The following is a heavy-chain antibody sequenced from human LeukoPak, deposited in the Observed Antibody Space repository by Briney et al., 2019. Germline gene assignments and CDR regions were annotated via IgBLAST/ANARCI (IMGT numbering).Heavy chain of an antibody. V-gene: IGHV1-2*06. CDR3: ASFGAGYGSGSYYYYGMDV. Sequence: GASVKVSCKASGYTFTGYYMHWVRQAPGQGLEWMGRINPNSGGTNYAQKFQGRVTMTRDTSISTAYMELRSLRSDDTAVYYCASFGAGYGSGSYYYYGMDVWGQGTTVTVSS. D-gene: IGHD3-10*01. CDR1: GYTFTGYY. CDR2: INPNSGGT. J-gene: IGHJ6*02.